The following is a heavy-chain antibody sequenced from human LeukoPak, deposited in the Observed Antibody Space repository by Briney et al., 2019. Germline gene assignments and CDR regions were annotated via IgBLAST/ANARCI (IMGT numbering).Heavy chain of an antibody. D-gene: IGHD3-9*01. CDR2: IDPSDSYT. Sequence: GKSLRISCKGSGYGFTSYWISWVRQMPGKGLEWMGRIDPSDSYTNYSPSFQGHVTISADKSISTAYLQWSSLKAPDTAMYFCAKPMTGAPDAFDIWGPGTMVTVSS. CDR1: GYGFTSYW. V-gene: IGHV5-10-1*01. CDR3: AKPMTGAPDAFDI. J-gene: IGHJ3*02.